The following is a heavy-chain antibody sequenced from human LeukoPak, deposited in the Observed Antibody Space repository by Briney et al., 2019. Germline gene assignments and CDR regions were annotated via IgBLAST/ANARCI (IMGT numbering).Heavy chain of an antibody. CDR2: ISSRRSDI. D-gene: IGHD3-9*01. CDR1: RVTFSGYT. CDR3: ARALYYDILTGYQTHTYYFDY. J-gene: IGHJ4*02. Sequence: KPGGSLRLSCTASRVTFSGYTMNWVRQAPGKGLEWLSSISSRRSDIYYADSVEGRFTISRDNARNSLYLQMSSLRAEDTAVYYCARALYYDILTGYQTHTYYFDYWGQGTLVTVSS. V-gene: IGHV3-21*01.